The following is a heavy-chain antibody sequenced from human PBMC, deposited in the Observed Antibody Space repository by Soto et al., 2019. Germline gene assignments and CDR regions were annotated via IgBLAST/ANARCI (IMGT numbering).Heavy chain of an antibody. CDR2: INSDGSST. D-gene: IGHD2-15*01. CDR1: GFTFSSYW. V-gene: IGHV3-74*01. CDR3: VRTSLVVAAATREDY. Sequence: EVQLVESGGGLVQPGGSLRRSCAASGFTFSSYWMHWVRQAPGKGLVWVSRINSDGSSTSYADSVKGRFTISRDNAKNTLYLQMNMLRAEDTAVYYCVRTSLVVAAATREDYWGQGTLVTVSS. J-gene: IGHJ4*02.